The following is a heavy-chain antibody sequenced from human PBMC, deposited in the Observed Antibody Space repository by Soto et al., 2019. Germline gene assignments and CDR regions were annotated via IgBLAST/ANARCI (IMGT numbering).Heavy chain of an antibody. J-gene: IGHJ3*02. Sequence: KPSETLSLTCAVSGHSISSGYYWGWIRQPPGKGLEWIGSVHHNENTYYNPSLKSRVTISLHTSKNQFSLKVSSVTAADTAVYYCARGADIMATTGDAFDIWGQGTMVTVSS. D-gene: IGHD5-12*01. CDR3: ARGADIMATTGDAFDI. CDR2: VHHNENT. V-gene: IGHV4-38-2*01. CDR1: GHSISSGYY.